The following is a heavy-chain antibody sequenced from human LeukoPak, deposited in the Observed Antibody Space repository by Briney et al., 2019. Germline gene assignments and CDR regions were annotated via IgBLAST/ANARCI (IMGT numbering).Heavy chain of an antibody. D-gene: IGHD5-18*01. CDR3: AGGGYSYGSSYFDY. J-gene: IGHJ4*02. CDR2: IIPIFGTA. V-gene: IGHV1-69*01. Sequence: AASVKVPCKASGGTFSSYAVSWVRQAPGQGLEWMGGIIPIFGTANYAQKFQGRVTITADESTSTAYMELSSLRSEDTAVYYCAGGGYSYGSSYFDYWGQGTLVTVSS. CDR1: GGTFSSYA.